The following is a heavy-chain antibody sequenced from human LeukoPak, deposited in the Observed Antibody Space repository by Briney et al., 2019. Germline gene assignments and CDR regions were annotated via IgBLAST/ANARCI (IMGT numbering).Heavy chain of an antibody. CDR2: IYTSGST. Sequence: SETLSLTCTVSGGSISSGSYYWSWIRQPAGKGLEWIGRIYTSGSTNYNPSLKSRVTISVDTSKNQFSLKLSSVTAADTAVYYCAKVMTMVVHVFDIWGQGTMVTVSS. V-gene: IGHV4-61*02. J-gene: IGHJ3*02. CDR3: AKVMTMVVHVFDI. D-gene: IGHD4/OR15-4a*01. CDR1: GGSISSGSYY.